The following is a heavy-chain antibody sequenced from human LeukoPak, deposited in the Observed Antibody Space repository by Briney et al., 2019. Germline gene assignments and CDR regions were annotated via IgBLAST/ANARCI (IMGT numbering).Heavy chain of an antibody. J-gene: IGHJ4*02. V-gene: IGHV3-23*01. D-gene: IGHD3-22*01. CDR3: AKEKNSGYYYHFDY. Sequence: ESGGSLRLSCAASGFTFTNFGMSWVRQAPGKGLEWVSAVSGGGGSTFYADSVEGRFTISRDNSKNTVYLQMNSLRAEDTAVYYCAKEKNSGYYYHFDYWGQGTLVTVSS. CDR1: GFTFTNFG. CDR2: VSGGGGST.